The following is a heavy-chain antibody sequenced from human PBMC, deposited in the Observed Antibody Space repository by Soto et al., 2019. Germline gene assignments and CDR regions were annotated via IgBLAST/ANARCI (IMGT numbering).Heavy chain of an antibody. D-gene: IGHD6-13*01. CDR3: VKDESINWYSGHFRH. Sequence: EVQLVESGGGLVQPGRSLRLSCAASGFTFDDYAMHWVRQVPGKGLEWVSGIIWHSGSIGYGDSVKGRFAISRDNAKNSLHLQRNSLSAEDTAFYYCVKDESINWYSGHFRHWGQGTLVTVAS. V-gene: IGHV3-9*01. J-gene: IGHJ1*01. CDR1: GFTFDDYA. CDR2: IIWHSGSI.